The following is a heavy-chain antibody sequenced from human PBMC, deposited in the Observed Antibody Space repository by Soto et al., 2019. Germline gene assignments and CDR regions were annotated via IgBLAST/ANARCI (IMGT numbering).Heavy chain of an antibody. V-gene: IGHV6-1*01. D-gene: IGHD4-17*01. CDR2: TYYRSKWYN. J-gene: IGHJ5*02. Sequence: QVQLQQSSPGLVKPSQTLSLTCAISGDSVSSDSVAWNWIRQSPSRGLEWLGRTYYRSKWYNDYAITVKSRISINPATAKNQFSLQLNAGTPEDTAVYYWARGHGDWFDPWGQGTLVTVSS. CDR3: ARGHGDWFDP. CDR1: GDSVSSDSVA.